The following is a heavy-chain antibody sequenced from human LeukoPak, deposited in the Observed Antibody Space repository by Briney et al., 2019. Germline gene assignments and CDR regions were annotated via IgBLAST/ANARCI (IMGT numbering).Heavy chain of an antibody. CDR1: GFTFSSYW. CDR2: IKSDGST. Sequence: AGSLRLSCSASGFTFSSYWMHWVRQAPGKGRVWVSRIKSDGSTNYADSVKGRFTISRDNAKKTVSLQMNSPRAEDTSVYCCARAPSEIGGYSPEYFRNWGQGNLVTVSS. J-gene: IGHJ1*01. V-gene: IGHV3-74*01. D-gene: IGHD3-22*01. CDR3: ARAPSEIGGYSPEYFRN.